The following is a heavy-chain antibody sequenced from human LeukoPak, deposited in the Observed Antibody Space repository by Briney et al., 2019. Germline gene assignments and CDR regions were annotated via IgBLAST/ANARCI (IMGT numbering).Heavy chain of an antibody. D-gene: IGHD2-2*01. Sequence: PSETLSLTCTVSGGSISSGSYYWSWIRQPAGKGLEWIGRIYTSGSTNYNPSLKSRVTISVDTSKNQFSLKLGSVTAADTAVYYCARDLGYCSSTSCYASGSFDIWGQGTMVTVSS. CDR2: IYTSGST. CDR3: ARDLGYCSSTSCYASGSFDI. J-gene: IGHJ3*02. CDR1: GGSISSGSYY. V-gene: IGHV4-61*02.